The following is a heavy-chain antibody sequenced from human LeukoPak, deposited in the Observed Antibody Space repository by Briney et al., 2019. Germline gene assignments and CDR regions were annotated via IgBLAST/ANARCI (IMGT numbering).Heavy chain of an antibody. Sequence: ASVKVSCKASGYTFTGYYMHWVRQAPGQGLEWMGWINPNSGGTNYAQKFQGRVTMTRDTSISTAYMELSRLRSDDTAVYYCARDKTKGLNGSGQRWGQGTLVTVSS. CDR2: INPNSGGT. V-gene: IGHV1-2*02. D-gene: IGHD3-10*01. CDR1: GYTFTGYY. CDR3: ARDKTKGLNGSGQR. J-gene: IGHJ4*02.